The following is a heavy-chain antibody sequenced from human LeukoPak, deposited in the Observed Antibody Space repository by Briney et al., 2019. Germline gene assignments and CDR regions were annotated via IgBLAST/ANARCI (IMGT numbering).Heavy chain of an antibody. CDR3: RAWGDAFDI. CDR1: GGSLSGFY. CDR2: LTHDGVT. D-gene: IGHD7-27*01. J-gene: IGHJ3*02. Sequence: ETLSLTCAVYGGSLSGFYLTWIRQSPGKGLEWIGELTHDGVTSYNPSLKSRVFMPVDTSKNQFSLKLSSVTAADTAVYYCRAWGDAFDIWGQGTMVTVSS. V-gene: IGHV4-34*07.